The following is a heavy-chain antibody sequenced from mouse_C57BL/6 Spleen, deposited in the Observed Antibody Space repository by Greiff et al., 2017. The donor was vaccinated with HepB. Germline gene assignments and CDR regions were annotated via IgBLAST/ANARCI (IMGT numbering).Heavy chain of an antibody. J-gene: IGHJ2*01. CDR2: IYPGDGDT. CDR3: ARGITTVVAHDY. D-gene: IGHD1-1*01. Sequence: VQLQQSGAELVKPGASVKISCKASGYAFSSYWMNWVKQRPGKGLEWIGQIYPGDGDTNYNGKFKGKATLTADKSSSTAYMQLSSLTSEDSAVDFCARGITTVVAHDYWGQGTTLTVSS. CDR1: GYAFSSYW. V-gene: IGHV1-80*01.